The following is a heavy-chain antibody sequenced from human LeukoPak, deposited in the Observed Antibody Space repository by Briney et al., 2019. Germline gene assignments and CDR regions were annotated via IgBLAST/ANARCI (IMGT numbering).Heavy chain of an antibody. Sequence: GGSLRLSCAASGFTFSNGWVHWVRQAPGEGLVWVSRFDTDGSKTTYAESVKGRFTISRDNAKNTLYLQMNSLRVEDTAVYYCARSRGGFYHYWGQGTLVTVSS. D-gene: IGHD2/OR15-2a*01. V-gene: IGHV3-74*01. CDR1: GFTFSNGW. CDR3: ARSRGGFYHY. J-gene: IGHJ4*02. CDR2: FDTDGSKT.